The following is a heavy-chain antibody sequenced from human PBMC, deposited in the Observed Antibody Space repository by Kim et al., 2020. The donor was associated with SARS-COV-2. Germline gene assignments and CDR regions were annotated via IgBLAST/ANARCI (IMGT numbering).Heavy chain of an antibody. Sequence: ASVKVSCKASGYTFTSYDINWVRQATGQGLEWMGWMNPNSGNTGYAQKFQGRVTMTRNTSISTAYMELSSLRSEDTAVYYCARVGGFISPLVDGEAYYYGMDVWGQGTTVTVSS. V-gene: IGHV1-8*01. J-gene: IGHJ6*02. D-gene: IGHD3-10*01. CDR2: MNPNSGNT. CDR1: GYTFTSYD. CDR3: ARVGGFISPLVDGEAYYYGMDV.